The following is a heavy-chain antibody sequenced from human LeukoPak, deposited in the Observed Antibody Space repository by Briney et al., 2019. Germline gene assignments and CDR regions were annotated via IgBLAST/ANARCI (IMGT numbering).Heavy chain of an antibody. J-gene: IGHJ6*02. CDR1: GFTFRSYE. Sequence: GGSLRLSCAASGFTFRSYEMNSVRQAPGEGLEWVSYICISVSTIYYADSVKGRFTISRDNAKNSLYLQMNSLRAEDTAVYYCARGDRSLLLWFGELGPMDVWGQGTTVTVSS. D-gene: IGHD3-10*01. CDR3: ARGDRSLLLWFGELGPMDV. V-gene: IGHV3-48*03. CDR2: ICISVSTI.